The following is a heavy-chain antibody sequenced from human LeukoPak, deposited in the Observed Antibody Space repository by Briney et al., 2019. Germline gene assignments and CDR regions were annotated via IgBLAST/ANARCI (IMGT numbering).Heavy chain of an antibody. J-gene: IGHJ4*02. CDR3: ARAEYSSSSNFDY. Sequence: GASVTVSCKASGYTFTGYYMHWVRQAPGQGLEWMGWINPNSGGTNYAQKFQGWVTMTRDTSISTAYMELSRLRSDDTAVYYCARAEYSSSSNFDYWGQGTLVTVSS. CDR1: GYTFTGYY. D-gene: IGHD6-6*01. CDR2: INPNSGGT. V-gene: IGHV1-2*04.